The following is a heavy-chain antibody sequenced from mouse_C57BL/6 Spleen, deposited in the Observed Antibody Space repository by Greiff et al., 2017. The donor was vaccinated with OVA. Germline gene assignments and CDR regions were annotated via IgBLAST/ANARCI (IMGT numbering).Heavy chain of an antibody. CDR1: GYTFTDYE. Sequence: QVQLQQSGAELVRPGASVTLSCKASGYTFTDYEMHWVKQTPVHGLEWIGAIDPETGGTAYNQKFKGKAILTADKSSSTAYMELRSLTSEDSAVYYCTRGGYDGYYFYWGQGTTLTVSS. CDR3: TRGGYDGYYFY. D-gene: IGHD2-3*01. V-gene: IGHV1-15*01. J-gene: IGHJ2*01. CDR2: IDPETGGT.